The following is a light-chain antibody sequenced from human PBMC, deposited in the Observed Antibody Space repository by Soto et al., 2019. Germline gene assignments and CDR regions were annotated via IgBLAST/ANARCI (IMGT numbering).Light chain of an antibody. CDR2: EAS. CDR3: QQYNAFST. CDR1: QTISSW. V-gene: IGKV1-5*03. J-gene: IGKJ1*01. Sequence: DIQMTQSPSTLSASVGDRVTITCRASQTISSWLAWYQQKPGKVPKLLIYEASNLKGGVPSRFSGSGSGTEFTLTISSLQSDDFATYYCQQYNAFSTFGQGTKVEMK.